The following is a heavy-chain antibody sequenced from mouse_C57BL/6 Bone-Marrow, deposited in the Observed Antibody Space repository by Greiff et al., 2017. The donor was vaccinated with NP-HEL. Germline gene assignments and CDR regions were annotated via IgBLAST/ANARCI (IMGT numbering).Heavy chain of an antibody. CDR2: ISSGGSYT. V-gene: IGHV5-6*01. D-gene: IGHD2-4*01. CDR3: ASPYDYDVAWFAY. CDR1: GFTFSSYG. J-gene: IGHJ3*01. Sequence: EVKVVESGGDLVKPGGSLKLSCAASGFTFSSYGMSWVRQTPDKRLEWVATISSGGSYTYYPDSVKGRFTMSRDNAKNTLYLQMSSLKSEDTAMYYCASPYDYDVAWFAYWGQGTVVTVSA.